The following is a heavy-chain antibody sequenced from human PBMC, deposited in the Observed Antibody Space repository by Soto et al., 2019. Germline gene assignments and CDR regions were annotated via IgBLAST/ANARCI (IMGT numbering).Heavy chain of an antibody. J-gene: IGHJ6*02. CDR1: GFTFSNAW. CDR2: IKSKTDGGTT. CDR3: TRLERDYSYGMEV. V-gene: IGHV3-15*01. Sequence: EVQLVESGGGLVKPGGSLRLSCAASGFTFSNAWMSWVRQAPGKGLEWVGRIKSKTDGGTTDYAAPVKGRFTISRDDSKNTLYLQMNSLKTEDTAVYYCTRLERDYSYGMEVWGQGTTVTVSS.